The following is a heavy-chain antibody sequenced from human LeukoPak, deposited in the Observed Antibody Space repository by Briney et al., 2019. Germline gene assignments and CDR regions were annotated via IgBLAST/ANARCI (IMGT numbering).Heavy chain of an antibody. CDR2: IYHSGST. D-gene: IGHD3-10*01. J-gene: IGHJ4*02. CDR3: ARVAGDYGSGSYFLDY. Sequence: SETLSLTYAVSGGSITSGGYSWSWIRQPPGNGLEWIGYIYHSGSTYYNPSLKSRVTISVDRSKNQFSLKLSSVTAADTAVYYCARVAGDYGSGSYFLDYWGQGTLVTVSS. V-gene: IGHV4-30-2*01. CDR1: GGSITSGGYS.